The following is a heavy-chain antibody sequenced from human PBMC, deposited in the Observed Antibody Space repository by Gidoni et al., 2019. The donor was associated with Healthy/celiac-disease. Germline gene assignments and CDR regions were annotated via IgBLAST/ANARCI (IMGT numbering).Heavy chain of an antibody. CDR1: GFTFDDYA. V-gene: IGHV3-9*01. D-gene: IGHD4-17*01. J-gene: IGHJ6*02. Sequence: EVQLVESGGGLVQPGRSLRLSCAASGFTFDDYAMHWVRQAPGKGLEWVSGISWNSGSIGYADSVKGRFTISRDNAKNSLYLQMNSLRAEDTALYYCAKDNRPDYGDYMVYYGMDVWGQGTTVTVSS. CDR2: ISWNSGSI. CDR3: AKDNRPDYGDYMVYYGMDV.